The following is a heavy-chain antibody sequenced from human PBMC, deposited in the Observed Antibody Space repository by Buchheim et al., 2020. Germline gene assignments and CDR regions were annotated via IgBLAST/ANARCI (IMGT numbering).Heavy chain of an antibody. D-gene: IGHD3-3*01. CDR1: GGSISSGSYY. J-gene: IGHJ4*02. Sequence: QVQLQESGPGLVKPSQTLSLTCTVSGGSISSGSYYWSWIRQPAGKGLEWIGRIYTSGSTNYNPSLKSRVTISVDTSKNQFSLKLSSVTAADTAVYYCARVRYTIFGVASDYWGQGTL. V-gene: IGHV4-61*02. CDR2: IYTSGST. CDR3: ARVRYTIFGVASDY.